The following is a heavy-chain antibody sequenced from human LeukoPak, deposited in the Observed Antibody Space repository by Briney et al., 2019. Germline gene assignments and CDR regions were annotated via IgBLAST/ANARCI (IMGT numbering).Heavy chain of an antibody. V-gene: IGHV5-51*01. CDR1: GYSFTSYW. CDR3: ARVRDDIAAAWYGTSYYFDY. Sequence: GESLKISCKGSGYSFTSYWIGWVRQMPGKGLEWMGIIYPGDSDTRYSPSFQGQVTISADKSISTAYLQWSSLKASDTAMYYCARVRDDIAAAWYGTSYYFDYWGQGTLVTVSS. CDR2: IYPGDSDT. J-gene: IGHJ4*02. D-gene: IGHD6-13*01.